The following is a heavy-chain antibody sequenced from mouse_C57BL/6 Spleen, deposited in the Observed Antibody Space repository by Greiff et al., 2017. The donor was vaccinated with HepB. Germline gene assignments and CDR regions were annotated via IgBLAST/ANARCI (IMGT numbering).Heavy chain of an antibody. Sequence: VQLQQPGTELVKPGASVKLSCKASGYTFTSYWMHWVKQRPGQGLEWIGNINPSNGGTNYNEKFKSKATLTVDKSSSTAYMQLSSLTSEDTAVYYCTTEGTTVVARDYAMDYWGQGTSVTVSS. CDR3: TTEGTTVVARDYAMDY. D-gene: IGHD1-1*01. J-gene: IGHJ4*01. V-gene: IGHV1-53*01. CDR1: GYTFTSYW. CDR2: INPSNGGT.